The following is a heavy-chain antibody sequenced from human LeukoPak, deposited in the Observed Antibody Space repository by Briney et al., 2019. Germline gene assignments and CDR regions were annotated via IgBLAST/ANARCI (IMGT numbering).Heavy chain of an antibody. J-gene: IGHJ4*02. Sequence: SETLSLTCTVSGGSISSYYWSWIRQPAGKGLEWIGRIYTSEGTNYNPSLKSRVTMSVDTSKNQFSLKLNSVTAADTAVYYCARGRASSWSPFTYWGQGILVTVSS. CDR2: IYTSEGT. CDR3: ARGRASSWSPFTY. D-gene: IGHD6-19*01. CDR1: GGSISSYY. V-gene: IGHV4-4*07.